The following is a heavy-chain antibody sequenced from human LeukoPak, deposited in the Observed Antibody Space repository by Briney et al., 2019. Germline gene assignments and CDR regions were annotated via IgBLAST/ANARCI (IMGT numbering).Heavy chain of an antibody. D-gene: IGHD3-10*01. V-gene: IGHV4-59*12. CDR3: ASYYYGSGSLSWFDP. Sequence: SETLSLTCTVSGGSISSYYWSWIRQPPGKGLEWIGYIYYSGTTNYNPSLKSRVTISVDTSKNQFSLKLSSVTAADTAVYYCASYYYGSGSLSWFDPWGQGTLVTVSS. CDR2: IYYSGTT. J-gene: IGHJ5*02. CDR1: GGSISSYY.